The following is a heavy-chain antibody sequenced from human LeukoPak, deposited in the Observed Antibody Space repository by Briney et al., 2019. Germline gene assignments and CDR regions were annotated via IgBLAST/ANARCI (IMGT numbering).Heavy chain of an antibody. CDR2: ISGSGGST. CDR3: AKVSISSGWYSAFDY. V-gene: IGHV3-23*01. D-gene: IGHD6-19*01. Sequence: PGGSLRLSCAASGFTFSSYAMSWVRQAPGKGLEWVSAISGSGGSTYYADSVKGRFTISRDNSKNTLHLQMNSLRAEDTAVYYCAKVSISSGWYSAFDYWGQGTLVTVSS. CDR1: GFTFSSYA. J-gene: IGHJ4*02.